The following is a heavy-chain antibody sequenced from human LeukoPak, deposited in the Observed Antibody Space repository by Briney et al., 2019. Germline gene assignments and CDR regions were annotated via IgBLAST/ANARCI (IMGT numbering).Heavy chain of an antibody. CDR1: GYSITSAYY. D-gene: IGHD3-10*01. Sequence: SETLCLTCTVSGYSITSAYYWGWIRQPPGKGLEWIGSFFLNGSTYYNPSLKYRVTISVDTSKNQFSLQLSSVTAADTAVYYCARLSYGSGSPFDYWGQGTLVTVSS. CDR3: ARLSYGSGSPFDY. V-gene: IGHV4-38-2*02. CDR2: FFLNGST. J-gene: IGHJ4*02.